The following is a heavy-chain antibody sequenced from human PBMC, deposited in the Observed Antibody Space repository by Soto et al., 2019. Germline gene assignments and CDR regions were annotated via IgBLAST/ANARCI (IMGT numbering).Heavy chain of an antibody. CDR1: GGSISSYY. J-gene: IGHJ5*02. V-gene: IGHV4-59*01. D-gene: IGHD6-6*01. CDR3: ARVKKSRLKYSSSSVHWFDP. Sequence: PSETLSLTCTVSGGSISSYYWSWIRQPPGKGLEWIGYIYYSGSTNYNPSLKSRVTISVDTSKNQFSLKLSSVTAADTAVYYCARVKKSRLKYSSSSVHWFDPWGHGTLVTVSS. CDR2: IYYSGST.